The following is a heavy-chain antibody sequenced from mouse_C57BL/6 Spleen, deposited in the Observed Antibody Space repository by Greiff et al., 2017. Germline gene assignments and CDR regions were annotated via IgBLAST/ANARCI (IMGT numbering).Heavy chain of an antibody. D-gene: IGHD1-1*02. CDR2: ILPGSGST. CDR1: GYTFTGYW. J-gene: IGHJ4*01. V-gene: IGHV1-9*01. CDR3: ARKGLHGNYYGGSLY. Sequence: QVQLQQSGAELMKPGASVKLSCKATGYTFTGYWIEWVKQRPGHGLEWIGEILPGSGSTNYNEKFKGKATFTADTSSNAAYMQRSSLTTEDSAIYYGARKGLHGNYYGGSLYWGQGTSDTVSA.